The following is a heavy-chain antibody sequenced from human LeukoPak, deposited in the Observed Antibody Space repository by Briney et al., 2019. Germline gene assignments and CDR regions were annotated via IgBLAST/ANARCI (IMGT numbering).Heavy chain of an antibody. J-gene: IGHJ4*02. CDR3: ARVTAVYYYGSGSRSDSFDY. CDR1: GYTFTGYY. V-gene: IGHV1-2*02. Sequence: ASVKVSCKASGYTFTGYYMHWVRQAPGQGLEWMGWINPNSGGTNYAQKFQGRVTMTRDTSTSTAYMELSRLRSDDTAVYYCARVTAVYYYGSGSRSDSFDYWGQGTLVTVSS. D-gene: IGHD3-10*01. CDR2: INPNSGGT.